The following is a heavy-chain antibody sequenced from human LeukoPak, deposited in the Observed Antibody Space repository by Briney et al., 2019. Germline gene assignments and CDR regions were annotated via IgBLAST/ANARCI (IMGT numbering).Heavy chain of an antibody. CDR2: INPNRGGT. CDR3: ARDPHYGDYD. D-gene: IGHD4-17*01. J-gene: IGHJ4*02. Sequence: QXXGXGXEGMGWINPNRGGTNYAQKFEGGVTMTRHTSISTAYMELSRLRSDDTAVYYCARDPHYGDYDWGQGTLVTVSS. V-gene: IGHV1-2*02.